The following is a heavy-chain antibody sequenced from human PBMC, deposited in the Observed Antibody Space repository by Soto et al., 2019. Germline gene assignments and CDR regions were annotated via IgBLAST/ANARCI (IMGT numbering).Heavy chain of an antibody. Sequence: TSETLSLTCTVSGGSISSYYWSWIRQPPGKGLEWIGYIYYSGSTNYNPSLKSRVTISVDTSKNQFSLKLSSVTAADTSIYYCARHLGYCSSTSCQIFDYWGQGTLVTVSS. D-gene: IGHD2-2*03. CDR1: GGSISSYY. CDR2: IYYSGST. CDR3: ARHLGYCSSTSCQIFDY. J-gene: IGHJ4*02. V-gene: IGHV4-59*08.